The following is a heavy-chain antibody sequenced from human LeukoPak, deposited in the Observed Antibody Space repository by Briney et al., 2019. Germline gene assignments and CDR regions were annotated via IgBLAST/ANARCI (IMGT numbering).Heavy chain of an antibody. CDR2: IYYSGST. Sequence: KPSETLSLTCTASGGSISSSSYYWGWIRQPPGKGLEWIGSIYYSGSTYYNPSLKSRVTISVDTSKNQFSLKLSSVTAADTAVYYCARRLMVRGVISYWGQGTLVTVSS. V-gene: IGHV4-39*01. CDR1: GGSISSSSYY. CDR3: ARRLMVRGVISY. D-gene: IGHD3-10*01. J-gene: IGHJ4*02.